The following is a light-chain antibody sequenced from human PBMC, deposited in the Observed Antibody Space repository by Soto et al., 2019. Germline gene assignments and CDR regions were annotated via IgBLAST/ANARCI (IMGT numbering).Light chain of an antibody. CDR3: CSFAAGNTYV. Sequence: QSALTQPASVSGSPGQSISISCTGTGNDVGGYTFVSWYQQHPDKVHKLVIFDVNRRPSGVSDRFSGSKSVNAASLTISGLQAEDEADYYCCSFAAGNTYVFGTGTKVTVL. J-gene: IGLJ1*01. V-gene: IGLV2-23*02. CDR2: DVN. CDR1: GNDVGGYTF.